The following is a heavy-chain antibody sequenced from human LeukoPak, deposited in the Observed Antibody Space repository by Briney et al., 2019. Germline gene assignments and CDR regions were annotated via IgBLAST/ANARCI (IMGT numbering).Heavy chain of an antibody. CDR3: ARARGYYDTSGPTRAFDY. V-gene: IGHV3-74*01. CDR1: GFTFSNYW. D-gene: IGHD3-22*01. Sequence: GGSLRLSCAASGFTFSNYWMHWVRQAPGKGLVCVSRINTDGSSTSYADSVKGRFTISRDNAKNTLYLQMNSLRAEDTAAYYCARARGYYDTSGPTRAFDYWGQGTLVTVSS. CDR2: INTDGSST. J-gene: IGHJ4*02.